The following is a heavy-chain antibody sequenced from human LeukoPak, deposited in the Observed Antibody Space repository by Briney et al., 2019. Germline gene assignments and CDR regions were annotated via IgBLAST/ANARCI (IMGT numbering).Heavy chain of an antibody. CDR3: ARDSLQYAIPHCSGGSCTTAGDY. D-gene: IGHD2-15*01. Sequence: SETLSLTCTVSGGSLSSSSYYWGWIRQPPGKGLEWIGSIYYSGSTYYNPSLKSRVTISVDTSKNQFSLKLSSVTAADTAVYYCARDSLQYAIPHCSGGSCTTAGDYWGQGTLVTVSS. V-gene: IGHV4-39*02. J-gene: IGHJ4*02. CDR1: GGSLSSSSYY. CDR2: IYYSGST.